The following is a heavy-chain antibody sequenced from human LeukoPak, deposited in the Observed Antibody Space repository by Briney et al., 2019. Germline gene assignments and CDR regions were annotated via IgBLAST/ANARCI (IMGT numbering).Heavy chain of an antibody. V-gene: IGHV3-72*01. D-gene: IGHD6-6*01. CDR2: SRNKASSYTT. Sequence: GGSLRLSCAASGFKFSDHYIDWVRQAPGKGLEWVGRSRNKASSYTTEYAASVEGRFTISRDVSESSLYLQMNSLRAEDTAVYYCAKLPAPPVRDAFDIWGQGTMVTVSS. J-gene: IGHJ3*02. CDR1: GFKFSDHY. CDR3: AKLPAPPVRDAFDI.